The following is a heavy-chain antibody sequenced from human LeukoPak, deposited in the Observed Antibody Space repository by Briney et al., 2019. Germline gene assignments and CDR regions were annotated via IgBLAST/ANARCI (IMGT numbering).Heavy chain of an antibody. Sequence: GGTLRLSCAASGFTFSSYGMSWVRQAPGKGLEWVSAISGSGGSTYYADSVKGRFTISRDNSKNTLHLQMNSLRAEDTAVYYCARAEQWLVFNYWGQGTLVTVSS. D-gene: IGHD6-19*01. V-gene: IGHV3-23*01. J-gene: IGHJ4*02. CDR2: ISGSGGST. CDR1: GFTFSSYG. CDR3: ARAEQWLVFNY.